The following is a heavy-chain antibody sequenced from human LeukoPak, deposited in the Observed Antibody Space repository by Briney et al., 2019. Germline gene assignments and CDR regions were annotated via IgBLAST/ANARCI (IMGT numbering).Heavy chain of an antibody. J-gene: IGHJ6*02. V-gene: IGHV3-30*19. D-gene: IGHD3-10*01. Sequence: GGSLRLSCAASGFTFSSYGMHWVCQAPGKGLEWVAVIWYDGSNKYYADSVKGRFTISRDNSKNTLYLQMNSLRAEDTAVYYCARDGPETMVRAPKKGMAYYYGMDVWGQGTTVTVSS. CDR2: IWYDGSNK. CDR1: GFTFSSYG. CDR3: ARDGPETMVRAPKKGMAYYYGMDV.